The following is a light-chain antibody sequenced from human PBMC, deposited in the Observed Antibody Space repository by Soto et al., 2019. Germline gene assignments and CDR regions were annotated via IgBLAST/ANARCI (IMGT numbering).Light chain of an antibody. Sequence: DIQMTQSPSSLSASVGDRVTITCRASQSISIYLNWYQQRPGEVPKLLIFGASTLQSGVPSRFSGSGSGTDFTLTISSLQPDDFATYYCQQSYSNVWTFGQGTKVDIK. CDR2: GAS. CDR1: QSISIY. V-gene: IGKV1-39*01. CDR3: QQSYSNVWT. J-gene: IGKJ1*01.